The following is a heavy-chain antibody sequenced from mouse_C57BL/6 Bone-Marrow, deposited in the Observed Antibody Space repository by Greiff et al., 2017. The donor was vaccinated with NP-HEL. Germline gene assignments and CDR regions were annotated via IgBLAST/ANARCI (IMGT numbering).Heavy chain of an antibody. CDR1: GFSLTSYG. CDR2: IWRGGST. Sequence: QLQQSGPGLVQPSQSLSITCTVSGFSLTSYGVHWVRQSPGKGLEWLGVIWRGGSTDYNAAFMSRLSITKDNSKSQVFFKMNSLQADDTAIYYCAKRGVYDGYPYWYFDVWGTGTTVTVSS. D-gene: IGHD2-3*01. CDR3: AKRGVYDGYPYWYFDV. V-gene: IGHV2-5*01. J-gene: IGHJ1*03.